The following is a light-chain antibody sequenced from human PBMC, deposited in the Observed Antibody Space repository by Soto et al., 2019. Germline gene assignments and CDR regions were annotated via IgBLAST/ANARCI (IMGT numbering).Light chain of an antibody. J-gene: IGKJ1*01. CDR3: GQFVSSPPRT. CDR1: QSVGDTF. V-gene: IGKV3-20*01. CDR2: GVS. Sequence: EIVLTQSPGTLSLSPGEKATLSCRASQSVGDTFLSWYQQKPGLAPRLLIYGVSNRATGIPDRFSGSGPGTDFILTSSRLEPEDFALYYCGQFVSSPPRTFGQGTKVDIK.